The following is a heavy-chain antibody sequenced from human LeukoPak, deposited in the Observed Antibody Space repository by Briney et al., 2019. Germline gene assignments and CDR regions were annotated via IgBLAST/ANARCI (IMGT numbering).Heavy chain of an antibody. CDR3: ARWADDYYYYYMDV. Sequence: GGSLRLSCAASGFTFSSYEMNWVRQAPGKGLEWVSYISSSGSTIYYADSVKGRFTISRDNAKNSLYLQMNSLRAEDTAVYYCARWADDYYYYYMDVWGKGTTVTVSS. CDR2: ISSSGSTI. J-gene: IGHJ6*03. V-gene: IGHV3-48*03. D-gene: IGHD5-24*01. CDR1: GFTFSSYE.